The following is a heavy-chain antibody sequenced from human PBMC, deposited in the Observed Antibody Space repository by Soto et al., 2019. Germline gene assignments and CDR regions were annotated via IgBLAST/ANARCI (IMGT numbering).Heavy chain of an antibody. V-gene: IGHV1-69*13. D-gene: IGHD3-3*01. CDR2: IIPIYDTR. Sequence: SVKVSCKASGGTLRSFAISWVRQAPGQGLEWMGGIIPIYDTRNYAQNFLGRVTITADESTNMAFMELSSLRSGDTAVYYCARAKAERERSYDFWSGSFDYWGQGSLVTVSS. CDR1: GGTLRSFA. CDR3: ARAKAERERSYDFWSGSFDY. J-gene: IGHJ4*02.